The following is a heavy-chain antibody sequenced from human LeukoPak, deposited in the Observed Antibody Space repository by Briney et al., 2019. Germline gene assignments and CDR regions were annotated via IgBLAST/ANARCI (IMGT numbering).Heavy chain of an antibody. CDR3: ARTYYSNYVHYFDY. V-gene: IGHV3-30*02. CDR1: GYTFTSYG. D-gene: IGHD4-11*01. J-gene: IGHJ4*02. CDR2: IRYDGSNK. Sequence: SCKASGYTFTSYGMHWVRQAPGKGLEWVAFIRYDGSNKYYADSVKGRFTISRDNSKNTLYLQMNRLRAEDTAVYYCARTYYSNYVHYFDYWGQGTLVTVSS.